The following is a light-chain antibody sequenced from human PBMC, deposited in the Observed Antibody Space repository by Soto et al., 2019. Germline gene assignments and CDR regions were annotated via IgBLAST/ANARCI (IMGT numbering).Light chain of an antibody. CDR1: QRITTY. CDR2: TSG. J-gene: IGKJ2*01. V-gene: IGKV1-39*01. Sequence: IQMTQSPSSLSASVGDRVTITCRASQRITTYLYWYQQKPGNAPKLLITTSGTLQRGVPSRFTGSGSGTDFTLTITSLQREDFATYFCQQTYSTPYTFGLGTKLEIK. CDR3: QQTYSTPYT.